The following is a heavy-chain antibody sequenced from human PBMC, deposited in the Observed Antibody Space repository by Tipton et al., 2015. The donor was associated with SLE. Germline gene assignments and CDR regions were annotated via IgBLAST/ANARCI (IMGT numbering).Heavy chain of an antibody. J-gene: IGHJ4*02. Sequence: GLVKPSETLSLTCTVSGGSISSHYWSWIRQPPGKGLEWSGYIYYSGSTNYNPSLKSRVTISVDTSKNQFSLKLSSVTAADTAVYYCARGEYGIAQGLFDYGGQGTLVTVSS. D-gene: IGHD6-13*01. CDR2: IYYSGST. CDR3: ARGEYGIAQGLFDY. V-gene: IGHV4-59*11. CDR1: GGSISSHY.